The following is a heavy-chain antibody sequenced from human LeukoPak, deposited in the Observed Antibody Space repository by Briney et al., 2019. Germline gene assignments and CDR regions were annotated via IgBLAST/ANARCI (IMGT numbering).Heavy chain of an antibody. J-gene: IGHJ4*02. Sequence: GGSLRLSCSASGFTFSSYAMHWVRQAPGKGLEYVSAISSNGGSTYYADSVKGRFTISRDNSKNTLYLQMSSLRAEDTAVYYCVKDKEREIMRFGELPYWGQGTLVTVSS. CDR2: ISSNGGST. CDR1: GFTFSSYA. D-gene: IGHD3-10*01. CDR3: VKDKEREIMRFGELPY. V-gene: IGHV3-64D*06.